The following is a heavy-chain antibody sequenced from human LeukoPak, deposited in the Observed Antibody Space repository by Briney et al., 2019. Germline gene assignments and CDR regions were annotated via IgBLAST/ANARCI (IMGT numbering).Heavy chain of an antibody. D-gene: IGHD2-2*01. CDR3: ASGRYQLLNDAWVC. CDR2: ISYDGSNK. J-gene: IGHJ4*02. V-gene: IGHV3-30-3*01. Sequence: GRSLRLSCAASGFTFSSYATHWVRQAPGKGLEWVAVISYDGSNKYYADSVKGRFTISRDNSKNTLYLQMNSLRAEDTAVYYCASGRYQLLNDAWVCWGQGTLVTVSS. CDR1: GFTFSSYA.